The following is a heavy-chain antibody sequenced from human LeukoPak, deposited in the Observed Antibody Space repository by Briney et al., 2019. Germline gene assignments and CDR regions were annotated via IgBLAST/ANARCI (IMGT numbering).Heavy chain of an antibody. CDR2: IKNSGGST. CDR3: AKEGYYGSGSYPYYFDF. J-gene: IGHJ4*02. V-gene: IGHV3-23*01. D-gene: IGHD3-10*01. CDR1: GFTFSDYY. Sequence: HSGGSLRLSCVGSGFTFSDYYMNWIRQAPGKGLEWVSGIKNSGGSTFYADSVQGRFTISRDNSKNTLYLQMISLRADDAAVYYCAKEGYYGSGSYPYYFDFWGQGTLVTVSS.